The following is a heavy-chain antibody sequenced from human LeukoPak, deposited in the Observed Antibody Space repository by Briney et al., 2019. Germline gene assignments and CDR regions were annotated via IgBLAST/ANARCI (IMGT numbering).Heavy chain of an antibody. V-gene: IGHV3-21*01. CDR2: ISSSSSYI. CDR3: ARDDLYYYDSSGYQQEVDY. J-gene: IGHJ4*02. CDR1: GFTFSSYS. D-gene: IGHD3-22*01. Sequence: GGSLRLSCAASGFTFSSYSMNWVRQAPGKGLEWVSSISSSSSYIYYADSVKGRFTISRDNSKNTLYLQMNSLRAEDTAVYYCARDDLYYYDSSGYQQEVDYWGQGTLVTVSS.